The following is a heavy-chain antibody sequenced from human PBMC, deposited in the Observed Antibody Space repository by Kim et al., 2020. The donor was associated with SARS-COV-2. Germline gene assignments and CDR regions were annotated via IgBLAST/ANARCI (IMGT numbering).Heavy chain of an antibody. CDR1: GYTFTGYY. Sequence: ASVKVSCKASGYTFTGYYMHWVRQAPGQGLEWMGWINPNSGGTNYAQKFQGRVTMTRDTSISTAYMELSRLRSDDTAVYYCARDKGYYDSSGYQPLDYWGQGTLVTVSS. J-gene: IGHJ4*02. V-gene: IGHV1-2*02. CDR3: ARDKGYYDSSGYQPLDY. CDR2: INPNSGGT. D-gene: IGHD3-22*01.